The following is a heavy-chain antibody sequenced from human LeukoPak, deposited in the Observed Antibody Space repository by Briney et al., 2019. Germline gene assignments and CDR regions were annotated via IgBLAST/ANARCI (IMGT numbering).Heavy chain of an antibody. CDR3: ARGKTPSGSYYRFDY. V-gene: IGHV4-59*11. D-gene: IGHD1-26*01. CDR1: GGSISSHY. J-gene: IGHJ4*02. CDR2: IYYSGST. Sequence: PSETLSLICSVSGGSISSHYWSWIRQPPGKGLEWIGYIYYSGSTNYNPSLKSRVTISVDTSKNQFSLKLSSVTAADTAVYYCARGKTPSGSYYRFDYCGQGTLVTVSP.